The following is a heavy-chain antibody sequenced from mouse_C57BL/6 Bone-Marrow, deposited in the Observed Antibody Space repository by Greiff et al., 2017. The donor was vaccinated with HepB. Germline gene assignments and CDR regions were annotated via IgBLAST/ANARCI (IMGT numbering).Heavy chain of an antibody. CDR3: ARLGKNPFAY. J-gene: IGHJ3*01. Sequence: EVHLVESGGDLVKPGGSLKLSCAASGFTFSSYGMSWVRQTPDKRLEWVATISSGGSYTYYPDSVKGRFTISRDNAKNTLYLQMSSLKSEDTAMYYCARLGKNPFAYWGQGTLVTVSA. CDR1: GFTFSSYG. CDR2: ISSGGSYT. V-gene: IGHV5-6*01.